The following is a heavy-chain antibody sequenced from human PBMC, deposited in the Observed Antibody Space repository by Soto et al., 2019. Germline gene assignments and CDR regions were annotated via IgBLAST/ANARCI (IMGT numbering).Heavy chain of an antibody. CDR1: GFTFSSYW. V-gene: IGHV3-7*05. Sequence: EVQLVESGGGLVQPGGSLRLSCAASGFTFSSYWMSWVRQAPGKGLEWVANIKQDGSEQYYVDSVKGRFTISSDNAKNSLYLQNNSLRAEDTAVYYCAREGSSPEKAPDYWGQGTLVTVSS. CDR2: IKQDGSEQ. J-gene: IGHJ4*02. CDR3: AREGSSPEKAPDY.